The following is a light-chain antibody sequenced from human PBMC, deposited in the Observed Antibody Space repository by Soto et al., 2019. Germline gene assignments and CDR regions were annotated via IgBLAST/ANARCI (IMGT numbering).Light chain of an antibody. J-gene: IGLJ2*01. Sequence: QSVLTQPPSASGSPGQSVTISCAGTSSDVGGYNYVSWYQQHPGKAPKLIVYEVTKRPSGVPDRFSGSKSGNTASLTVSGLQAEDEADYYCNSYAGSDNFVVFGGGTKSPS. CDR3: NSYAGSDNFVV. CDR1: SSDVGGYNY. CDR2: EVT. V-gene: IGLV2-8*01.